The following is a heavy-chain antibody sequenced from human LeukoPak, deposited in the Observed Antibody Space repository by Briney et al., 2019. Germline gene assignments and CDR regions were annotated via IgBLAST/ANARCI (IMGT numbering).Heavy chain of an antibody. J-gene: IGHJ4*02. D-gene: IGHD5-18*01. CDR2: IYSGGST. CDR1: GFTVRSNY. CDR3: ARDKSYGHHHFDY. V-gene: IGHV3-66*01. Sequence: GGSLRLSCAASGFTVRSNYMSWVRQAPGKGLEWVSVIYSGGSTYYADSVKGRFTISRDNSKNTLYLQMNSLRAEDTAVYYCARDKSYGHHHFDYWGQGTLVTVSS.